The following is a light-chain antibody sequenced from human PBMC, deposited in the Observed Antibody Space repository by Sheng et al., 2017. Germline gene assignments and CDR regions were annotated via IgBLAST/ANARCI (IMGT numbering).Light chain of an antibody. CDR2: AAT. Sequence: DIQMTQSPSSLSASVGDRVTITCRASQNINNFLNWYQQKPGRAPSLLIYAATSLQSGVPPRFSGSGSGTDFTLSISSLQPEDIATYYCQQSYTTPVTFGGGTKVEIK. J-gene: IGKJ4*01. V-gene: IGKV1-39*01. CDR3: QQSYTTPVT. CDR1: QNINNF.